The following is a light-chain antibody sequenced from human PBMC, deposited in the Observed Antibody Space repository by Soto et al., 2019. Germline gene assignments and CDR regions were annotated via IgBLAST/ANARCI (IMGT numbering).Light chain of an antibody. V-gene: IGKV1-33*01. CDR2: DAS. Sequence: DIQMTQSPSSLSASVGDRVTITCQASQDISNYLNWYQQKPGKAPKLLIYDASNLETGVPSRFSGSGSGTDFTFTISSLQPEDIATYYWHQYDNLPITFGGGTKVESK. J-gene: IGKJ4*01. CDR3: HQYDNLPIT. CDR1: QDISNY.